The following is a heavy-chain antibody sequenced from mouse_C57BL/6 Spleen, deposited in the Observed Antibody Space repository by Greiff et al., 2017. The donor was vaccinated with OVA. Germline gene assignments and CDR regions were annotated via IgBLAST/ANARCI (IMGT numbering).Heavy chain of an antibody. V-gene: IGHV3-6*01. CDR3: ARGLTGTRDFDY. CDR2: ISYDGSN. Sequence: VQLKESGPGLVKPSQSLSLTCSVTGYSITSGYYWNWIRQFPGNKLEWMGYISYDGSNNYNPSLKNRISITRDTSKNQFFLKLNSVTTEDTATYYCARGLTGTRDFDYWGQGTTLTVSS. CDR1: GYSITSGYY. D-gene: IGHD4-1*01. J-gene: IGHJ2*01.